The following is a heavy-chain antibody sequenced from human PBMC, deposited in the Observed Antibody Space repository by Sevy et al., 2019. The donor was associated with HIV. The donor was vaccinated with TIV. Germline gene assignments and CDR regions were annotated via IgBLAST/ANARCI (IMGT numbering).Heavy chain of an antibody. D-gene: IGHD3-10*01. V-gene: IGHV1-69*13. J-gene: IGHJ4*02. CDR1: GGTLSCYA. CDR3: ARTSKILLQFFDY. CDR2: IIPIFGTA. Sequence: ASVKVSCKASGGTLSCYAISWVRQAPGQGLEWMGGIIPIFGTANYAQMFQGRVTITADESTSTAYMELSSLRSEDTAVYYCARTSKILLQFFDYWGQGSLVTVSS.